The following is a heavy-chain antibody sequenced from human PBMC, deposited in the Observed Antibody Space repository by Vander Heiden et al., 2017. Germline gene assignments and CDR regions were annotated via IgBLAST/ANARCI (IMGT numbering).Heavy chain of an antibody. V-gene: IGHV3-33*01. CDR2: IWYDGSNK. CDR1: AFTFSSYG. D-gene: IGHD4-4*01. Sequence: QVQLVESGGGVVQPGRSLRLPCAASAFTFSSYGMHWVRQAPGKGLEWVAVIWYDGSNKYYADSVKGRFTISRDNSKNTLYLQMNSLRAEDTAVYYCAREVYSNYYYYGMDVWGQGTTVTVSS. CDR3: AREVYSNYYYYGMDV. J-gene: IGHJ6*02.